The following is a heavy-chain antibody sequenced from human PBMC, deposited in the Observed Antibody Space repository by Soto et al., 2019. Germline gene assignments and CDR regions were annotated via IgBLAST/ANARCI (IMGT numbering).Heavy chain of an antibody. CDR1: GFTFSSYS. J-gene: IGHJ3*02. Sequence: GGSLRLSCAASGFTFSSYSMNWVRQAPGKGLEWVSYISSSSSTIYYADSVKGRFTISRDNAKNSLYLQMNSLRDEDTAVYYCAATSGWYSPDAFDIWGQGTMVTVSS. D-gene: IGHD6-19*01. V-gene: IGHV3-48*02. CDR2: ISSSSSTI. CDR3: AATSGWYSPDAFDI.